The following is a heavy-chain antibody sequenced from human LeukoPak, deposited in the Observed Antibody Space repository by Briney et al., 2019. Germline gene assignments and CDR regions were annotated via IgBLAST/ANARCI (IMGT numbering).Heavy chain of an antibody. D-gene: IGHD6-19*01. CDR2: ISFDGSNK. CDR3: AKATNSGWYYFDY. V-gene: IGHV3-30*18. CDR1: GFTFSSFG. J-gene: IGHJ4*02. Sequence: PGRSLRLSCAASGFTFSSFGMHWVRQAPGKGLEWVAVISFDGSNKYYADSVKGRFTISRDNSKNTLDLQMNSLRAEDTAVYYCAKATNSGWYYFDYWGQGTLVTVSS.